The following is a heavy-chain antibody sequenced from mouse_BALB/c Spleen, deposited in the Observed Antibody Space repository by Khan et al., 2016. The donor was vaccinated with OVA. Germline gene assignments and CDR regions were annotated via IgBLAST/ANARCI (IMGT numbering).Heavy chain of an antibody. Sequence: QVQLQQSGPGLVAPSQSLSITCTVSGFSLPSYGVHWVRQPPGKGLEWLGVIRAGGSTNYNSALMSGLSISKDNSKSTVFLKRNILQTDDTAMYYCARLEDIWGQGTTLTVSS. J-gene: IGHJ2*01. CDR1: GFSLPSYG. CDR3: ARLEDI. D-gene: IGHD1-3*01. V-gene: IGHV2-9*02. CDR2: IRAGGST.